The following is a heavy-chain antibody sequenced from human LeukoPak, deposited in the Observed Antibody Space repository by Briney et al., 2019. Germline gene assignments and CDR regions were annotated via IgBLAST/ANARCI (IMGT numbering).Heavy chain of an antibody. J-gene: IGHJ3*02. V-gene: IGHV1-2*02. CDR2: SNPNSGGT. D-gene: IGHD1-26*01. Sequence: ASVKVSCKTSGYTFTGHFIHWVRQAPGQGLEWMGWSNPNSGGTNYAQKFQGRVTMTRDTSISTAYMELSRPASDDTAVYYCAREGVGEGAFDIWGQGTMVTVSS. CDR3: AREGVGEGAFDI. CDR1: GYTFTGHF.